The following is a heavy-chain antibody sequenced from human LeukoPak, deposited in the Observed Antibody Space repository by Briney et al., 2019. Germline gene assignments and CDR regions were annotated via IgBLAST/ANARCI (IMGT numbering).Heavy chain of an antibody. J-gene: IGHJ4*02. CDR3: ARGQYSSSWWDSDY. CDR1: GYTLTSYG. D-gene: IGHD6-13*01. CDR2: ISAYNGNT. Sequence: ASVKVSCKASGYTLTSYGISWVRQAPGQGLEWMGWISAYNGNTNYAQKLQGRVTMTTDTSTSTAYMELRSLRSDDTAVYYCARGQYSSSWWDSDYWGQGTLVTVSS. V-gene: IGHV1-18*01.